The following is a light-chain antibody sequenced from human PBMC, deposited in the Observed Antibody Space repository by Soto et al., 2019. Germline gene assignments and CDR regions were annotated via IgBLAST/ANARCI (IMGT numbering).Light chain of an antibody. Sequence: EIVMTQSPATLSVSPGERATLSCRASQSVSSNLAWYQQKPGQAPRLLIYDASNRATGIPARFSGSGSGTDFTLTISRLEPEDFVIYYCQQYGSSPTFGQGTKVDIK. CDR3: QQYGSSPT. CDR2: DAS. V-gene: IGKV3D-15*02. J-gene: IGKJ1*01. CDR1: QSVSSN.